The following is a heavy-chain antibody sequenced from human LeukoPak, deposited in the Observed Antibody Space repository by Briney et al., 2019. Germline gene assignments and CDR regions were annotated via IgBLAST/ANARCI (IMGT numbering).Heavy chain of an antibody. D-gene: IGHD6-13*01. CDR1: GDSVSSNSAT. CDR3: ARSAAGTLDY. CDR2: TYYKSKWYN. J-gene: IGHJ4*02. V-gene: IGHV6-1*01. Sequence: SQTLSLTCAISGDSVSSNSATWNWIRQSPSRGLEWLGRTYYKSKWYNDYAISVESRITINPDTSKNQFSLHLNSVTPEDTAVYYCARSAAGTLDYWGQGTLVTVSS.